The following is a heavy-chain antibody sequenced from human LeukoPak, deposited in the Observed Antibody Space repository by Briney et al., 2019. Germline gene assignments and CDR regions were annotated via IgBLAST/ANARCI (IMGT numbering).Heavy chain of an antibody. D-gene: IGHD3-10*01. Sequence: SETLSLTCAVYGGSFSGYYWSWIRQPPGKGLEWIGEINHSGSTNYNPSLKSRVTISVDTSKNQFSLKLGSVTAADTAVYYCASSRAGYYYGSTRPLDWGQGTLVTVSS. J-gene: IGHJ4*02. CDR2: INHSGST. CDR3: ASSRAGYYYGSTRPLD. CDR1: GGSFSGYY. V-gene: IGHV4-34*01.